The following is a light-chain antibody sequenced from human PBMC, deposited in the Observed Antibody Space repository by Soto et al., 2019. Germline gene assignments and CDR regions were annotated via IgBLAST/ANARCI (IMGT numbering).Light chain of an antibody. CDR2: EVN. CDR1: GSDIGGYNF. J-gene: IGLJ1*01. CDR3: SSYAGTNNRYV. V-gene: IGLV2-8*01. Sequence: QSALTQPPSASGSPGQSVTISCTGTGSDIGGYNFVSWYQQHPGNVPKLIIYEVNKRPSGVPDRFSGSKSGNTASLTVSGLKADDEADYYCSSYAGTNNRYVFGTGTKLTVL.